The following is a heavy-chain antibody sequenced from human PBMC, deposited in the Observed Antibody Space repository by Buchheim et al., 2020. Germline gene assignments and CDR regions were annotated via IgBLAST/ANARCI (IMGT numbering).Heavy chain of an antibody. CDR1: GASISSNNW. CDR3: ARDRDCSSSSCTYGMDV. Sequence: QVQLQESGPGLVKPSGTLSLTCAVSGASISSNNWWSWVRQPPGKGLEWIGEIYQSGNTNYNPSLKSRVAISLEKSKNQFSLKLNSVTAADTAVYYCARDRDCSSSSCTYGMDVWGQGTT. V-gene: IGHV4-4*02. CDR2: IYQSGNT. J-gene: IGHJ6*02. D-gene: IGHD2-2*01.